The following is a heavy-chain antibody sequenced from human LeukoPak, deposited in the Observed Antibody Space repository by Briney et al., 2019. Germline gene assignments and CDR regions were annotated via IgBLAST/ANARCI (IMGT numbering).Heavy chain of an antibody. V-gene: IGHV4-31*03. D-gene: IGHD4-23*01. CDR1: GGSISSGGYY. Sequence: PSETLSLTCTVSGGSISSGGYYWSWIRQHPGKGLEWIGYIYYSGSTYYNPSLKSRVTISVDTSKNQFSLKLSSVTGADTAVYYCARGHGGNSRVWYYFDYWGQGTLVTVSS. CDR2: IYYSGST. CDR3: ARGHGGNSRVWYYFDY. J-gene: IGHJ4*02.